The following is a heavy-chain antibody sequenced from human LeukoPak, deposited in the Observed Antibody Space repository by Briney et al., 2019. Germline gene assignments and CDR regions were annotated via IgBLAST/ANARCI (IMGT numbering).Heavy chain of an antibody. Sequence: ASVKVPCKASGYTFTGYYMHWVRQAPGQGLEWMGRINPNSGGTNYAQKFQGRVTMTRDTSISTAYMELSRLRSDDTAVYYCARGDSSGYEHDAFDIWGQGTMVTVSS. J-gene: IGHJ3*02. CDR1: GYTFTGYY. CDR3: ARGDSSGYEHDAFDI. V-gene: IGHV1-2*06. CDR2: INPNSGGT. D-gene: IGHD3-22*01.